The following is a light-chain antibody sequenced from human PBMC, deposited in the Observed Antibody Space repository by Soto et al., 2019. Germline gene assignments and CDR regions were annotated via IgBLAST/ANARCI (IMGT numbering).Light chain of an antibody. CDR1: NIGTKN. Sequence: SYELTQPLSVSVALGQTARITCGRNNIGTKNVHWYQQKPGQAPVLVIYRDTNRPSGIPERFSGSNSGSTATLTISRAQAGDEADYYCQVWDSHVVFGGGTKVTVL. CDR3: QVWDSHVV. J-gene: IGLJ2*01. V-gene: IGLV3-9*01. CDR2: RDT.